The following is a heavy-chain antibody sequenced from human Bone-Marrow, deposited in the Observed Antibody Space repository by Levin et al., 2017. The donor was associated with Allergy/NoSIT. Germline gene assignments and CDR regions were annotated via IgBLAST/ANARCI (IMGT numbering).Heavy chain of an antibody. D-gene: IGHD6-19*01. CDR3: TSFRGQWLMGYLDY. J-gene: IGHJ4*02. Sequence: GGSLRLSCAASGLTFRNYGMVWVRQAPGKGLEWVAVIYYDGSNKYYADSVKGRFTISRDNSKNTLYLQMNSLRAEDTAVYYCTSFRGQWLMGYLDYWGQGILVTVSS. CDR2: IYYDGSNK. V-gene: IGHV3-33*01. CDR1: GLTFRNYG.